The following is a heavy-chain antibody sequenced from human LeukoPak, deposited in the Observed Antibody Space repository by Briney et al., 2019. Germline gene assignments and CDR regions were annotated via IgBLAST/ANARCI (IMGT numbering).Heavy chain of an antibody. V-gene: IGHV4-59*01. D-gene: IGHD3-22*01. Sequence: SETLSLTCTVSGGSISSYYWSWIRQPPGKGLEWIGYIYYSGSTNYNPSLKSRVTVSVDTSKNQFSLKLSSVPAADTAVYYCARGYDSYDYWGQGTLVTVSS. CDR3: ARGYDSYDY. CDR1: GGSISSYY. J-gene: IGHJ4*02. CDR2: IYYSGST.